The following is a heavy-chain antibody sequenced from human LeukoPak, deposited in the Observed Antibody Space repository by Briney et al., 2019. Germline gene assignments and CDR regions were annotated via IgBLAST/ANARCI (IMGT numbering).Heavy chain of an antibody. CDR2: ISGSGGST. CDR3: AKDRTLDYYDSSGYYHYFDY. Sequence: GGSLRLSCAASGFTFSSYAMSWVRQAPGKGLEWVSAISGSGGSTYYADSVKGRFTISRDNSKNTLYLQMNSLRAEDTAVYYCAKDRTLDYYDSSGYYHYFDYWGQGTLVTVSS. V-gene: IGHV3-23*01. CDR1: GFTFSSYA. J-gene: IGHJ4*02. D-gene: IGHD3-22*01.